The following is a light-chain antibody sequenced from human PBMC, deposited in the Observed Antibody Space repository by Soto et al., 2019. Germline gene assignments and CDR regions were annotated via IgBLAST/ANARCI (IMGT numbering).Light chain of an antibody. CDR1: QSISSW. CDR3: QQYNSYPE. Sequence: DIQMTQSPSTLSASVGDRVTITCRASQSISSWLAWYQQKPGKAPKLLIYDASSLESGVPSRFSGSGSGTEFTLTISSLQPDDFATYYCQQYNSYPEFGQGTKVEIK. J-gene: IGKJ1*01. CDR2: DAS. V-gene: IGKV1-5*01.